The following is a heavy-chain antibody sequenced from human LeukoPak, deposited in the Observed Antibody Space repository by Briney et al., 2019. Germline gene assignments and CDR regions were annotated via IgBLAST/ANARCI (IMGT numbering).Heavy chain of an antibody. CDR1: GYTLTELS. J-gene: IGHJ4*02. CDR3: AREGGDYGSGSIDY. D-gene: IGHD4-17*01. CDR2: FDPEDGET. Sequence: ASVKVSCKVSGYTLTELSMHWVRQAPGKGLEWMGGFDPEDGETIYAQKLQGRVTMTTDTSTSTAYMELRSLRSDDTAVYYCAREGGDYGSGSIDYWGQGTLVTVSS. V-gene: IGHV1-24*01.